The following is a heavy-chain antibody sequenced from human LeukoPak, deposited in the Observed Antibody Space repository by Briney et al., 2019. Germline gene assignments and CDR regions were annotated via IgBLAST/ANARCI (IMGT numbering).Heavy chain of an antibody. Sequence: PSETLSLTCAVYGGSFSGYYWSWIRQPPGKGLEWIGEINHSGSTNYNPSLKSRVTISVDTSKNQFSLKLSSVTAADTAVYYCARVGFWSGYRKYYYYMDVWGKGTTVTVSS. CDR1: GGSFSGYY. D-gene: IGHD3-3*01. CDR2: INHSGST. J-gene: IGHJ6*03. CDR3: ARVGFWSGYRKYYYYMDV. V-gene: IGHV4-34*01.